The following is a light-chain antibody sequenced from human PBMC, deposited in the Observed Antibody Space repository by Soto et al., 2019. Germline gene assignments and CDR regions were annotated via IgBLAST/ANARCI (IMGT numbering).Light chain of an antibody. CDR1: SSDVGAYNY. Sequence: ALTQPPSASRSPGQSVTISCTGTSSDVGAYNYVSWYQQLPGKAPKLIIYEVSKRPSGVPDRFSGSKSGNTASLTVSGLQAEDEADYYCTSYAGTYSFFYVFGTGTKVNDL. V-gene: IGLV2-8*02. J-gene: IGLJ1*01. CDR2: EVS. CDR3: TSYAGTYSFFYV.